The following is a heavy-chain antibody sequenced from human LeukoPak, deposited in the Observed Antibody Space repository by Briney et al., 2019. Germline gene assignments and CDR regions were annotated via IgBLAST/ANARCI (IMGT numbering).Heavy chain of an antibody. V-gene: IGHV3-30*03. CDR3: ARDRAWNYFDY. D-gene: IGHD3-3*01. CDR1: GFTFSRHG. J-gene: IGHJ4*02. CDR2: VSNDGSRK. Sequence: GGSLRLSCAPSGFTFSRHGMHWVRQAPGKGLEWVAIVSNDGSRKYYGHSVEGRFTISRDNSKNTLYLQMDSLRAEDTAVYYCARDRAWNYFDYWGQGTLVTVSS.